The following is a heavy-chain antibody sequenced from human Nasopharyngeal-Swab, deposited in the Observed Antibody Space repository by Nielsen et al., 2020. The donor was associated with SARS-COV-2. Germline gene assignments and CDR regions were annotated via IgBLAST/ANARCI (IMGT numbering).Heavy chain of an antibody. D-gene: IGHD6-19*01. V-gene: IGHV3-33*01. CDR2: IWYDGSNK. CDR3: ARHRFGIAVADSDY. Sequence: WIRQPPGKGLEWVAIIWYDGSNKYYADSVKGRFTISRDNSKNTLYPQMNSLRAEDTAVYYCARHRFGIAVADSDYWGQGTLVTVSS. J-gene: IGHJ4*02.